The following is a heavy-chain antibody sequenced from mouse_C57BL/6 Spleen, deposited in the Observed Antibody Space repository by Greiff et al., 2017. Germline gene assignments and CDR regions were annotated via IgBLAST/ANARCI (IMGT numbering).Heavy chain of an antibody. Sequence: VQLKESGPELVKPGASVKISCKASGYSFTGYYMNWVKQSPDKSLEWIGEINPSTGGTTYNQKFKAKATLTVYKSSSTAYMQLKSLTSEDSAVYYCARSGLYVNFFCDYWGQGTTLTVSS. V-gene: IGHV1-42*01. CDR3: ARSGLYVNFFCDY. J-gene: IGHJ2*01. CDR2: INPSTGGT. CDR1: GYSFTGYY. D-gene: IGHD2-1*01.